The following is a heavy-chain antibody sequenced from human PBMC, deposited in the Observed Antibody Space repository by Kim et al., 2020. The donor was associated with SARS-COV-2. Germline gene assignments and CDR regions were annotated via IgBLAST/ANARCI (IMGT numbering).Heavy chain of an antibody. Sequence: GGTNYRPSLKSRITISLDTSKSQFSLKLRSVTAADTAVYYCASDFTDYFDSWGQGILVTVSS. CDR3: ASDFTDYFDS. V-gene: IGHV4-59*01. CDR2: GGT. J-gene: IGHJ4*02.